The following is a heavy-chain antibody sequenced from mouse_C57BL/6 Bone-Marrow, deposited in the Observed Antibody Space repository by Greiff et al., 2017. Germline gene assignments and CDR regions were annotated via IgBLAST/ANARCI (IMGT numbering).Heavy chain of an antibody. J-gene: IGHJ2*01. Sequence: VQLQQPGAELVKPGASVKVSCKASGYTFTSYWMHWVKQRPGQGLEWIGRLHPSDSDTNYNQQFKGKATLTVDKSSSTAYMQLSSLTSEDAAVYYCAIGGYSRDYWGQGTTLTVSS. CDR3: AIGGYSRDY. CDR1: GYTFTSYW. D-gene: IGHD2-14*01. V-gene: IGHV1-74*01. CDR2: LHPSDSDT.